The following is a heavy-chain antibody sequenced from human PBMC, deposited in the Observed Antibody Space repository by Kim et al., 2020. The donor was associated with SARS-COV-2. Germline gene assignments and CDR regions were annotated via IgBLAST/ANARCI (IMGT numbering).Heavy chain of an antibody. Sequence: SVKVSCKASGGTFSSYAISWVRQAPGQGLEWMGGIIPIFGTANYAQKFQGRVTITADESTSTAYMELSSLRSEDTAVYYCAEDYCSGGSCYYYWGQGTLVTVSS. CDR1: GGTFSSYA. J-gene: IGHJ4*02. D-gene: IGHD2-15*01. CDR3: AEDYCSGGSCYYY. V-gene: IGHV1-69*13. CDR2: IIPIFGTA.